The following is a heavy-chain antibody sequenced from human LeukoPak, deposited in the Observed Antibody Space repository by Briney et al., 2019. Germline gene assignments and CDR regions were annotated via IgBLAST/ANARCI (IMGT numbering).Heavy chain of an antibody. CDR1: GGSISSYY. J-gene: IGHJ4*02. Sequence: SETLSLTCTVSGGSISSYYWGWLRQPPGKGLEWIGFICYSGITDYNPSLKSRVTISVDTSQNQFSLKLTSVTAADTAVYYCARLRALSYYDSSGDLYYFEYWGQGTLVTVSS. V-gene: IGHV4-59*01. D-gene: IGHD3-22*01. CDR3: ARLRALSYYDSSGDLYYFEY. CDR2: ICYSGIT.